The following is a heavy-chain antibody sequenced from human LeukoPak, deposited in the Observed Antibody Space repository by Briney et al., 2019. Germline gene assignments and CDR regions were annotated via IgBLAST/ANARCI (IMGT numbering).Heavy chain of an antibody. CDR3: ARDRMSRAPTYFHH. CDR2: VSGDGGRT. J-gene: IGHJ1*01. CDR1: GFTFDEFA. V-gene: IGHV3-43*02. D-gene: IGHD2-2*01. Sequence: GGSLRLSCAASGFTFDEFAMHWVRQAPGKGLEWVSFVSGDGGRTDYADSVKGRFTISRDNSKNSLYLQMNSLTAEDTAFYFCARDRMSRAPTYFHHWGQGTLVRVSS.